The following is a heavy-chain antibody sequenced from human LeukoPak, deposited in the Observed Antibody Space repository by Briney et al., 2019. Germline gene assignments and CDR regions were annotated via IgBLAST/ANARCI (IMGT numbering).Heavy chain of an antibody. J-gene: IGHJ4*02. V-gene: IGHV3-23*01. D-gene: IGHD6-13*01. CDR1: GFTFSSYA. CDR3: AKSLNPSYSSSWYFDY. CDR2: ISGGSGIT. Sequence: GGSLRLSCAASGFTFSSYAMSWVRQAPGKGLEWVSAISGGSGITYYADSVKGRFTLSRDNSKNTLYLQMNSLRAEDTAVYYCAKSLNPSYSSSWYFDYWGQGTLVTVSS.